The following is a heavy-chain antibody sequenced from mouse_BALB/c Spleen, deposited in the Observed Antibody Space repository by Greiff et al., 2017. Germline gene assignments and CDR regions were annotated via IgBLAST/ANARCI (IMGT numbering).Heavy chain of an antibody. CDR3: ARQRITTVVAPDY. D-gene: IGHD1-1*01. Sequence: EVQRVESGGGLVKPGGSLKLSCAASGFAFSSYDMSWVRQTPEKRLEWVAYISSGGGSTYYPDTVKGRFTISRDNAKNTLYLQMSSLKSEDTAMYYCARQRITTVVAPDYWGQGTTLTVSS. CDR2: ISSGGGST. V-gene: IGHV5-12-1*01. J-gene: IGHJ2*01. CDR1: GFAFSSYD.